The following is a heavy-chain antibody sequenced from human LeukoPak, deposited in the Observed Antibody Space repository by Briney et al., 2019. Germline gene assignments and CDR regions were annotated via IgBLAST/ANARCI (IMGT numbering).Heavy chain of an antibody. CDR2: INSVGSTL. D-gene: IGHD4-17*01. J-gene: IGHJ3*02. CDR1: GFTFSSYE. V-gene: IGHV3-48*03. CDR3: ARHLSGDDI. Sequence: GGSLRLSCAASGFTFSSYEMNWVRQAPGKWIEWVSYINSVGSTLYYADSVKGRFPISRDNAKNSLYLQMNSLRAEDTAVYYCARHLSGDDIWGQGTMVTVSS.